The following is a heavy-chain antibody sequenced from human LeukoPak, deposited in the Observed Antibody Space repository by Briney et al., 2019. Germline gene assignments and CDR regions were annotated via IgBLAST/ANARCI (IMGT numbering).Heavy chain of an antibody. V-gene: IGHV1-18*01. Sequence: GASVKVSCKASGYTFTSYGISWVRQAPGQGLEWMGWISAYNGNTNYAQKLQGRVTMTTDTSTSTAYMELRSLRSEDTAVYYCASSPDHVWAQSAFDIWGQGTMVTVSS. D-gene: IGHD2-8*01. CDR3: ASSPDHVWAQSAFDI. J-gene: IGHJ3*02. CDR1: GYTFTSYG. CDR2: ISAYNGNT.